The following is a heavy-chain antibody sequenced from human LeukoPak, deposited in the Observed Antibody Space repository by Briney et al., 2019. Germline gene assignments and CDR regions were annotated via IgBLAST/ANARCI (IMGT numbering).Heavy chain of an antibody. CDR2: MNPNSGNT. CDR1: GYTFTSYY. J-gene: IGHJ4*02. V-gene: IGHV1-8*02. D-gene: IGHD3-3*01. CDR3: ARGPPYDFWSGYRLEPIDY. Sequence: GASVKVSCKASGYTFTSYYMHWVRQATGQGLEWMGWMNPNSGNTGYAQKLQGRVTMTTDTSTSTAYMELRSLRSDDTAVYYCARGPPYDFWSGYRLEPIDYWGQGTLVTVSS.